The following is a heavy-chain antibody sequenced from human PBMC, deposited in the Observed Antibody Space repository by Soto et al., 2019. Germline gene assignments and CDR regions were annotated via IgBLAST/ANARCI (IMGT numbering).Heavy chain of an antibody. CDR2: ISGYKGNT. D-gene: IGHD6-13*01. Sequence: QVQLVQSGAEVKKPGAAVKVSCKTSGYTFTSYAITWVRQAPGQGLEWMGKISGYKGNTDYSEKFQGRVTMTTDTSTSTAYMELRSLRSDDTAVYYCARNGPYSSSQFGMDVWGQGTTVTVSS. V-gene: IGHV1-18*04. CDR1: GYTFTSYA. J-gene: IGHJ6*02. CDR3: ARNGPYSSSQFGMDV.